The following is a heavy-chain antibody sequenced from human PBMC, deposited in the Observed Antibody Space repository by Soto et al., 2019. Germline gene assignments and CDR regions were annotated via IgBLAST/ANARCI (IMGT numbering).Heavy chain of an antibody. D-gene: IGHD2-2*01. CDR1: GFTFSGSA. Sequence: GGSLRLSCAASGFTFSGSAMHWVRQASGKGLEWVGRIRSKANSYATAYAAAVKGRFTISRDDSKNTAYLQMNSLKTEDTAVYYCTRLPPYCSSTSCPQNDAFDIWGQGTMVTVSS. CDR3: TRLPPYCSSTSCPQNDAFDI. V-gene: IGHV3-73*01. J-gene: IGHJ3*02. CDR2: IRSKANSYAT.